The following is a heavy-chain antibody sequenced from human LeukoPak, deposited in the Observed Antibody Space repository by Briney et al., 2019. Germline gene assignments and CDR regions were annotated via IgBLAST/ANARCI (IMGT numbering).Heavy chain of an antibody. V-gene: IGHV3-7*03. CDR1: GFILSRYW. CDR2: IKEDGSEK. CDR3: ARRALRYCSSTSCPAQYYGVDV. Sequence: GGTLRLSCAASGFILSRYWMSWVRHAPGKGLEWVANIKEDGSEKYYVDSVKGRFTISRDNAKNSLYLQTNSLRAEDTAVYYCARRALRYCSSTSCPAQYYGVDVWGKGTTVTVSS. D-gene: IGHD2-2*01. J-gene: IGHJ6*04.